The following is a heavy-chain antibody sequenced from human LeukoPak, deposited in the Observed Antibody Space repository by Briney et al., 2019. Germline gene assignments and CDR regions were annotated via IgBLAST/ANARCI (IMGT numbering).Heavy chain of an antibody. Sequence: SETLSLTCTVSGGSISSYYWSWIRQPPGKGLEWLGYIYFSGGTNYNPSLRSRAPISVETSKNHFFLKLSSVTPTATAEISCARRTEQQLAHDYWGQGTLVTVSS. CDR3: ARRTEQQLAHDY. CDR1: GGSISSYY. V-gene: IGHV4-59*01. CDR2: IYFSGGT. J-gene: IGHJ4*01. D-gene: IGHD6-13*01.